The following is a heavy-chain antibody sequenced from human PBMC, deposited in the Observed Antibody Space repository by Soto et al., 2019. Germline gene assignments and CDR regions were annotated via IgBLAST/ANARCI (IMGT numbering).Heavy chain of an antibody. V-gene: IGHV1-8*01. Sequence: GASVKVSCEASGYSFTNNDVSWVRQATGPGLEWMGWMNPGSGDTGYAQKFQGRVTMTRDISIATAYMELSSLRSDDTAIYYCARMETFGSLNWFDPWGQGTLVTVSS. CDR3: ARMETFGSLNWFDP. CDR2: MNPGSGDT. D-gene: IGHD3-16*01. J-gene: IGHJ5*02. CDR1: GYSFTNND.